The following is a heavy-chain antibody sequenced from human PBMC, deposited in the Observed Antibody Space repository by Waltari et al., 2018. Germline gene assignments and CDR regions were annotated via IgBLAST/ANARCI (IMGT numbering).Heavy chain of an antibody. CDR2: LWYDGSKK. Sequence: QVQLVESGGGVVQPGRSLRLSCAASGFTFSSYGMHWVRQAPGKGLEWVAVLWYDGSKKYYADSGNGRFTISRDKSKKTLYLQMNSLRADDTAVYYCAKARRARMRIAAVGDAFDIWRQGPMVTVSS. CDR1: GFTFSSYG. D-gene: IGHD6-13*01. V-gene: IGHV3-33*03. CDR3: AKARRARMRIAAVGDAFDI. J-gene: IGHJ3*02.